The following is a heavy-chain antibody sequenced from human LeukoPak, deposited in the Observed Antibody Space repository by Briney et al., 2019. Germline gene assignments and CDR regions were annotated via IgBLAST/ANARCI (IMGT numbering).Heavy chain of an antibody. CDR3: ARDPQWELLLESDY. J-gene: IGHJ4*02. V-gene: IGHV1-2*02. D-gene: IGHD1-26*01. CDR2: INPNSGGT. CDR1: GYTFTGYY. Sequence: GASVKVSCKASGYTFTGYYMHWVRQAPGQGLEWMGWINPNSGGTNYAQKFQGRVTMTRDTSISTAYMELSRLRSDDTAVYYCARDPQWELLLESDYWGQGTLVTVSS.